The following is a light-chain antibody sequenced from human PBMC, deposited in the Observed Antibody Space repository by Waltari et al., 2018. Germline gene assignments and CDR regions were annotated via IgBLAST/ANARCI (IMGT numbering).Light chain of an antibody. V-gene: IGKV4-1*01. J-gene: IGKJ3*01. CDR2: WAS. Sequence: DIVVTQSTDSLAVSLAARASINCTSRQTVLSRSINKNYCGWYQQKPGQPPKLLIYWASTRESGVPDRFSGSGCGTDFTLTISSLHAEDGAVYYCQQYYTTPPTFGPGTRVDI. CDR3: QQYYTTPPT. CDR1: QTVLSRSINKNY.